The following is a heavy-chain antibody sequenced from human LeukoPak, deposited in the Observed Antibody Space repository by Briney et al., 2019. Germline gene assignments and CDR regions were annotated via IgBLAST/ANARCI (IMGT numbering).Heavy chain of an antibody. J-gene: IGHJ3*02. CDR3: ARAIFLGYCSSSSCLQAFDI. CDR2: IYPGDSDT. V-gene: IGHV5-51*01. Sequence: GESLKISCKGSGXSFTSYWIGWVRQMPGKGLEWMGIIYPGDSDTRYSPSFQGQVTISADKSISTAYLQWSSLKASDTAMYYCARAIFLGYCSSSSCLQAFDIWGQGTMVTVSS. D-gene: IGHD2-2*01. CDR1: GXSFTSYW.